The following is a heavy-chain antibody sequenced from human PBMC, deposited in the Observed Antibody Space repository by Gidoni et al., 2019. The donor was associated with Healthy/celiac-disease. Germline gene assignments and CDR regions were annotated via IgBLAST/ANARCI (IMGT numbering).Heavy chain of an antibody. J-gene: IGHJ4*02. Sequence: QVQLQQWGAGLLKPSETLSLTCAVYGGSFSGYYWSWIRQPPGKGLEWSGEINHSGSTNYNPALKSRVTISVDTSKNQFSLKLSSVTAADTAVYYCARGSSPDFGYWGQGTLVTVSS. CDR3: ARGSSPDFGY. CDR1: GGSFSGYY. CDR2: INHSGST. V-gene: IGHV4-34*01. D-gene: IGHD6-19*01.